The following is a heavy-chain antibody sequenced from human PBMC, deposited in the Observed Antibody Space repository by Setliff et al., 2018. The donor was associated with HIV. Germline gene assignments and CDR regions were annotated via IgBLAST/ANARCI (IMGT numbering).Heavy chain of an antibody. CDR1: GYSFTANY. D-gene: IGHD6-19*01. V-gene: IGHV1-2*02. CDR3: ARGVAAGYYYYYMDV. Sequence: ASVKVSCKASGYSFTANYIHWVRQAPGQGLGWMGWINPNSGGTNYAQKFQGRVTMTRDTSISTVYMELSRLRSDDTAVYYCARGVAAGYYYYYMDVWGKGTTVTVSS. J-gene: IGHJ6*03. CDR2: INPNSGGT.